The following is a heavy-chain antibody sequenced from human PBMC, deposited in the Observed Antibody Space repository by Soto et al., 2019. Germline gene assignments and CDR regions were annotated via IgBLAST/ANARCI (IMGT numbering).Heavy chain of an antibody. CDR1: SGSFSGYY. CDR2: ISQSGNT. Sequence: SETLSLTCSIYSGSFSGYYWSWIRPPPGKGLEWIGEISQSGNTNYSPSLKSRVSISIDTSKKQFSLNLASVSAADTAVYYCARAPKVSGSSQTRPDFWGQGTLVTVAS. CDR3: ARAPKVSGSSQTRPDF. D-gene: IGHD6-6*01. V-gene: IGHV4-34*01. J-gene: IGHJ4*02.